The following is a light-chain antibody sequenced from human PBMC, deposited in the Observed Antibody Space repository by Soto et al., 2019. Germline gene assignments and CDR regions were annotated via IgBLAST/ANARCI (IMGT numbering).Light chain of an antibody. CDR2: SNN. J-gene: IGLJ1*01. CDR1: SSNIGSNT. Sequence: QSVLTQPPSASGTPGQRVTISCSGSSSNIGSNTVNWYQQLPGTAPKLLIYSNNRRPSGVPDRFSGSKSGTSVSLAISGLQSEDEADYYCAAWDDSMNGQVFGTGTKVTVL. CDR3: AAWDDSMNGQV. V-gene: IGLV1-44*01.